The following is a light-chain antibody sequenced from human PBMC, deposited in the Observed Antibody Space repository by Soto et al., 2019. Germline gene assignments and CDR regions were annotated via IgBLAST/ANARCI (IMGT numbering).Light chain of an antibody. V-gene: IGLV9-49*02. CDR3: GADHGSGSNFVYV. J-gene: IGLJ1*01. CDR1: SGYSNYK. CDR2: VGTGGIVG. Sequence: QPVLTQPPSASASLGASVTLTCTLSSGYSNYKVDWYQQRPGKGPRFVMRVGTGGIVGSKGDGIPDRFSVLGSGLNRYLTFKNIQEEDESDYHCGADHGSGSNFVYVFGTGTKLTVL.